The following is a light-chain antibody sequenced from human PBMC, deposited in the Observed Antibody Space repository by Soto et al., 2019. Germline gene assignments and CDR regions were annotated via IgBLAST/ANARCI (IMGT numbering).Light chain of an antibody. J-gene: IGKJ4*01. CDR1: QGIGSY. CDR2: AAS. Sequence: IQLTQSPSSLSASVGDRVTITCRTSQGIGSYLAWYQQKPGEAPKLLIFAASTLQSGVPSRFSGSGSGTDFTLTISSLQAEDFATYYCQPLSTYPSNFGGGTKVDSK. CDR3: QPLSTYPSN. V-gene: IGKV1-9*01.